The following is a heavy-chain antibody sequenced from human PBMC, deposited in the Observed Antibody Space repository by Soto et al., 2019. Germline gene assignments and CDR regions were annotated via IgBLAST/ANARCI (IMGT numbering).Heavy chain of an antibody. D-gene: IGHD6-6*01. CDR1: AYTFTSYF. CDR3: ARVGTGGSSTAFDI. Sequence: ASVNVSCNASAYTFTSYFISWVRQAPGQGLEWMGWISAYNGNTNYAQKLQGRVTMTTDTSTSTAYMELRSLRSDDTAVYYCARVGTGGSSTAFDIWGQGTMVTVSS. CDR2: ISAYNGNT. V-gene: IGHV1-18*01. J-gene: IGHJ3*02.